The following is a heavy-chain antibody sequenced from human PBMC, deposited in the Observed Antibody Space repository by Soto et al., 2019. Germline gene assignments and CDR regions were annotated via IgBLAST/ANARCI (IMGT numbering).Heavy chain of an antibody. CDR3: ARGLARETKHDY. J-gene: IGHJ4*02. D-gene: IGHD6-6*01. Sequence: ASVKVSCKASGYSFTGHYIHWVRQAPEQGPEWMGEIGPESGSTRYAQKFQGRVTMTRDTSITTVYMELSRLRSEDTAVYYCARGLARETKHDYWGQGTLVTVSS. CDR1: GYSFTGHY. CDR2: IGPESGST. V-gene: IGHV1-2*02.